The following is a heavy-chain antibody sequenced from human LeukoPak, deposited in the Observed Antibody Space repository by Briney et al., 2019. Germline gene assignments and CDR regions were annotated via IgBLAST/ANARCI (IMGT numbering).Heavy chain of an antibody. Sequence: GGSLRLSCAASGFTFSSYIMNWVRQAPGKGLEWVSSISSSSSYIYYADSVKGRFTISRDNAKNSLYLQMNSLRAEDTAVYYCARDRRDCSSTSCYMDYYYYMDVWGKGTTVTVSS. J-gene: IGHJ6*03. CDR1: GFTFSSYI. D-gene: IGHD2-2*02. CDR3: ARDRRDCSSTSCYMDYYYYMDV. CDR2: ISSSSSYI. V-gene: IGHV3-21*01.